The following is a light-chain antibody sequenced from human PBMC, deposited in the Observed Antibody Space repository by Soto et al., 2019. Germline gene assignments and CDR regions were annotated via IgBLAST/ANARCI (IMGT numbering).Light chain of an antibody. Sequence: EIVLTQSPGTLSLSPGERATLSCRASQSISSNYLAWYQQKPGQAPRLLIYGASSRATGIPDRFSGSGSATDITLAISRLEPEDSAIYYCQQYGSWTFGQGTKVEIK. CDR3: QQYGSWT. J-gene: IGKJ1*01. CDR2: GAS. CDR1: QSISSNY. V-gene: IGKV3-20*01.